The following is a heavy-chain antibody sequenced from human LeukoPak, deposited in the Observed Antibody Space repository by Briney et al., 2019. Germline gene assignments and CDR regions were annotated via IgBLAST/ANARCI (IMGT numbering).Heavy chain of an antibody. D-gene: IGHD3-22*01. CDR2: ISSSSSTI. Sequence: GGSLRLSCAASGFTFSSYSMNWVRQAPGKGLEWVSYISSSSSTIYYADSVKGRFTISRDNAKNSLYLQMNSLRAEDTAVYYCARGRGGYYDSSGFRPSDAFDIWGQGTMVTVSS. CDR3: ARGRGGYYDSSGFRPSDAFDI. CDR1: GFTFSSYS. V-gene: IGHV3-48*04. J-gene: IGHJ3*02.